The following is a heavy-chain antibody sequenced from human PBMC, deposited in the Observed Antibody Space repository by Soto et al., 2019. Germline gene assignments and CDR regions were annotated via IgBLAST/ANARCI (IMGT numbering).Heavy chain of an antibody. CDR3: ARDPFSYYYYMDV. V-gene: IGHV3-64*01. CDR2: ISSNGGST. J-gene: IGHJ6*03. CDR1: GFTFSSYA. Sequence: GGSLRLSCAASGFTFSSYAMHWVRQAPGKGLEYVSAISSNGGSTYYANSVKGRFTISRDNSKNTLYLQMGSLRAEDMAVYYCARDPFSYYYYMDVWGKGTTVTVS.